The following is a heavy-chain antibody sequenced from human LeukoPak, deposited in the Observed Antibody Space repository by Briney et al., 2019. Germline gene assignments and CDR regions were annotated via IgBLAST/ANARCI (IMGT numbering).Heavy chain of an antibody. Sequence: GGSLRLSCAASGFTFSSYAMSWVRQAPGKGLEWVSAISGSGGSTYYADSVKGRFTISRDNSKNTLYLQMNSLRAEDTAVYDCAKVRYSSGWQPSDYWGQGTLVTVSS. D-gene: IGHD6-19*01. CDR3: AKVRYSSGWQPSDY. V-gene: IGHV3-23*01. J-gene: IGHJ4*02. CDR2: ISGSGGST. CDR1: GFTFSSYA.